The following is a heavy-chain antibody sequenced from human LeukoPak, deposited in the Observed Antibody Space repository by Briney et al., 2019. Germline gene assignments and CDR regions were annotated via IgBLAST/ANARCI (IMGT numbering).Heavy chain of an antibody. CDR3: AKGREALLWFGELPDY. CDR1: GFTFSSYA. J-gene: IGHJ4*02. D-gene: IGHD3-10*01. Sequence: PGGSLRLSCAASGFTFSSYAMSWVRQAPGKGLEWVSAISGSGGSTYYADSVKGRFTISRDNSKNTLYLQMNSLRAEDTAVYYCAKGREALLWFGELPDYWGQGTLVTVSS. V-gene: IGHV3-23*01. CDR2: ISGSGGST.